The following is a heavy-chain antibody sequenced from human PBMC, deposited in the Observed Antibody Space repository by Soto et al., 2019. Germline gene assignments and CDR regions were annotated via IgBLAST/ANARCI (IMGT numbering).Heavy chain of an antibody. D-gene: IGHD3-9*01. CDR3: AIAMQDYDILTGYPTPSFDY. J-gene: IGHJ4*02. CDR1: GGSISSYY. Sequence: SETLSLTCTVSGGSISSYYWSWIRQPPGKGLKWIGYIYYSGSTNYNPSLKSRVTISVDTSKNQFSLKLSSVTAADTAVYYCAIAMQDYDILTGYPTPSFDYWGQGTLVTVSS. CDR2: IYYSGST. V-gene: IGHV4-59*01.